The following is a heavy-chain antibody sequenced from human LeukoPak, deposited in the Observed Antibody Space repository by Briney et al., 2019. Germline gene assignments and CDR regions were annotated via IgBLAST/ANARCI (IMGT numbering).Heavy chain of an antibody. V-gene: IGHV4-59*08. CDR1: GGSISSYY. CDR2: LYYSGNT. CDR3: ARLWYYYGSGSPGWFDP. D-gene: IGHD3-10*01. Sequence: SETLSLTCTVSGGSISSYYWSWIRQPPGKGLEWIGYLYYSGNTNYNPSLKSRVTISVDTSKNQFSLKLSSVTAADTAVYYCARLWYYYGSGSPGWFDPWGQGTLVTVSS. J-gene: IGHJ5*02.